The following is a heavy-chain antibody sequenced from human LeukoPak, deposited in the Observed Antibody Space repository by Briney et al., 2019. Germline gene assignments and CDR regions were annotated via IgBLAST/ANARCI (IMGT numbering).Heavy chain of an antibody. Sequence: SETLSLTCTVSGGSISSYYWSWIRQPAGKGLEWIARIYTSGSTNYNPSLKSRVTMSVDTSKNQFSLKLSSVTAADTAVYYCARGGVYCGGDCCSGLSYWGQGTLVTVSS. J-gene: IGHJ4*02. CDR2: IYTSGST. CDR3: ARGGVYCGGDCCSGLSY. V-gene: IGHV4-4*07. D-gene: IGHD2-21*02. CDR1: GGSISSYY.